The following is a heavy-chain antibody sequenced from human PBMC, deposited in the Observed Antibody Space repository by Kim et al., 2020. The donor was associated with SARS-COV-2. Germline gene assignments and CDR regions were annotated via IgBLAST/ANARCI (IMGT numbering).Heavy chain of an antibody. CDR3: AREQDVFWSGYAGYFDY. J-gene: IGHJ4*02. D-gene: IGHD3-3*01. V-gene: IGHV3-48*03. Sequence: VKGRFTITRYNTKNRLYLQRSSLRAEDTAVYYCAREQDVFWSGYAGYFDYWGQGTLVTVSS.